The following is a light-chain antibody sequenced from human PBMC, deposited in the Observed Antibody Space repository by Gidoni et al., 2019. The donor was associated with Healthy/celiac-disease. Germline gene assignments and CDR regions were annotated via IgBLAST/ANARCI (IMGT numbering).Light chain of an antibody. J-gene: IGKJ1*01. CDR2: CAS. V-gene: IGKV4-1*01. CDR3: QQYYSAPWT. Sequence: DIVMTQSPDSLAVSLGERATINCKSSQSVLYSSNNKNYLAWYQQNPGQPPKLLIYCASTRESGVPDRFSGSGSGTDFTLTISSLQAEGVAVYYCQQYYSAPWTFGQGTKVEIK. CDR1: QSVLYSSNNKNY.